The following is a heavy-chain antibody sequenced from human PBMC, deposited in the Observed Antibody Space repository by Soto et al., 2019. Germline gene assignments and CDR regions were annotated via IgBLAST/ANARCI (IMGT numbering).Heavy chain of an antibody. J-gene: IGHJ3*02. CDR2: INPSGGST. Sequence: ASVQVSCQASGYTFTSYYMHWVRQAPGQGLEWMGIINPSGGSTSYAQKFQGRVTMTRDTSTSTVYMELSSLRSEDTAVYYCAKEKTGYSRAGGAFDIWGQGTMVTVSS. V-gene: IGHV1-46*01. D-gene: IGHD6-13*01. CDR3: AKEKTGYSRAGGAFDI. CDR1: GYTFTSYY.